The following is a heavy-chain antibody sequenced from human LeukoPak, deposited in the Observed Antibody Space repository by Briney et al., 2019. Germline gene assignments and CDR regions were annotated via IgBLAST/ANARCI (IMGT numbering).Heavy chain of an antibody. CDR1: GYTFTGYD. J-gene: IGHJ4*02. CDR3: ARDSVLAHY. Sequence: GASVKVSCKASGYTFTGYDMHWLRQAPGQGLEWMGWINPNTGGANYAQKFQGRVTMTRDTSISTAYMEPSRLRSDDTAVYYCARDSVLAHYWGQGTLVTVSS. CDR2: INPNTGGA. V-gene: IGHV1-2*02.